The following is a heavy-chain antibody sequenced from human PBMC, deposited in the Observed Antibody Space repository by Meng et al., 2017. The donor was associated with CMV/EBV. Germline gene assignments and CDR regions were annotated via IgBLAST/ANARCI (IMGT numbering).Heavy chain of an antibody. CDR1: GFTFSSYS. D-gene: IGHD6-19*01. CDR3: ARGQWLPFDY. Sequence: ESLKISCAASGFTFSSYSMNWVRPAPGKGLEWIGSIYYSGSTYYNPSLKSRVTISVDTSKNRFSLKLSSVTAADTAVYYCARGQWLPFDYWGQGTLVTVSS. J-gene: IGHJ4*02. V-gene: IGHV4-39*07. CDR2: IYYSGST.